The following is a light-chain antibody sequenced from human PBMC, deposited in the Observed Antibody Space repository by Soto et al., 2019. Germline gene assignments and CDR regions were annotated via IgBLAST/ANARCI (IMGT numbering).Light chain of an antibody. CDR1: QTINNL. J-gene: IGKJ4*01. CDR2: KAS. V-gene: IGKV1-5*03. CDR3: QLYSRYSSPT. Sequence: DIQMTQSPSTLSASVGDRVSITCRASQTINNLMAWYQQKPGQAPKLLIYKASNLETAVPSRFSGSGSGTEFTPPISRLKPDSIATHYCQLYSRYSSPTVGGGTKV.